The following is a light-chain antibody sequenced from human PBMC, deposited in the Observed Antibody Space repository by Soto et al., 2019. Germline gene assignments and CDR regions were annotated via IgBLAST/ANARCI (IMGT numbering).Light chain of an antibody. CDR1: SSNIGTNY. V-gene: IGLV1-47*01. CDR2: RNN. CDR3: AACDDSLTGPV. J-gene: IGLJ2*01. Sequence: QSALTQPPSASGTPGQRVTISCSGSSSNIGTNYVYWYQQLPGAAPKLLIYRNNQRPSGVPDRFSGSKSVTSASLAISGLRSEDEADYHCAACDDSLTGPVFGGGTQLTVL.